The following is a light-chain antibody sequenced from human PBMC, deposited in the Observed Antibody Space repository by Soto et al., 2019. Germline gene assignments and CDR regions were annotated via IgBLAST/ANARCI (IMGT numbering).Light chain of an antibody. CDR1: QSISSW. Sequence: DIQMTQSPSTLSASVGDRVTITCRASQSISSWLAWYQQKPGKAPKLLIYDASSLDSGVPSRFSGSGSGTEFTLTISSLQPDDFATYYCQQYSSYPWTFGQGTKVEIK. V-gene: IGKV1-5*01. J-gene: IGKJ1*01. CDR2: DAS. CDR3: QQYSSYPWT.